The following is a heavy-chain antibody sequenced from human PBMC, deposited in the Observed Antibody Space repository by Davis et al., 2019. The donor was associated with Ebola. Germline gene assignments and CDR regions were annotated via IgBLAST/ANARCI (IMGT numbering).Heavy chain of an antibody. CDR1: GGSFSGYY. CDR2: INHSGST. J-gene: IGHJ5*02. D-gene: IGHD4-17*01. V-gene: IGHV4-34*01. CDR3: ARGESTVTTSWFDP. Sequence: MPSETLSLTCAVYGGSFSGYYWSWIRQPPGKGLEWIGEINHSGSTNYNPSLKSRVTISVDKSKNQFSLKLSSVTAADTAVYYCARGESTVTTSWFDPWGQGTLVTVSS.